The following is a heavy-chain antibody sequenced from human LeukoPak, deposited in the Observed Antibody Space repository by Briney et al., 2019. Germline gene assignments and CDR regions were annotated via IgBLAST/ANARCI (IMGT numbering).Heavy chain of an antibody. J-gene: IGHJ4*02. CDR3: ARGPYFDY. Sequence: SETLSLTCTVSGGSISGYYWSWIRQPPGKGLEWIGEIYHSGSTNYNPSLKSRVTISVDKSKNQFSLKLSSVTAADTAVYYCARGPYFDYWGQGTLVTVSS. CDR1: GGSISGYY. V-gene: IGHV4-59*12. CDR2: IYHSGST.